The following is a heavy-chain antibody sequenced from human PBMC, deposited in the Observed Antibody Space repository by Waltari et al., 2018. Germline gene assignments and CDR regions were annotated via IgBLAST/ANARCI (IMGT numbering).Heavy chain of an antibody. Sequence: QVQLVQSGAEVKKPGSSVKVSCKASGGTCSSYAISWVRQAPGTGLEWMGGIIPILGIANYAQKFQGRVTITADKSTSTAYMELSSLRSEDTAVYYCARGPYYDFWSGYYSNYYYYYMDVWGKGTTVTVSS. CDR1: GGTCSSYA. CDR2: IIPILGIA. CDR3: ARGPYYDFWSGYYSNYYYYYMDV. J-gene: IGHJ6*03. D-gene: IGHD3-3*01. V-gene: IGHV1-69*10.